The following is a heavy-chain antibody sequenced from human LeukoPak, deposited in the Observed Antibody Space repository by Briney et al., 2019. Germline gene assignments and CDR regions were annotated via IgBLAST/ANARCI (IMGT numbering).Heavy chain of an antibody. Sequence: PGGSLRLSCAASGFTVSSNYMSWVRQAPGKGLEWVSVIYSGGSTYYADSVKDRFTISRDNSKNTLYLQMNSLRAEDTAVYYCAREDDYGGNSRAFDIWGQGTMVTVSS. J-gene: IGHJ3*02. CDR3: AREDDYGGNSRAFDI. CDR2: IYSGGST. V-gene: IGHV3-66*01. D-gene: IGHD4-23*01. CDR1: GFTVSSNY.